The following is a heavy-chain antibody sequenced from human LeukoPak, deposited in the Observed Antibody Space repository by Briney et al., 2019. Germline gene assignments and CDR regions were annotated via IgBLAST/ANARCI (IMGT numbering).Heavy chain of an antibody. Sequence: GGSLRLSCAASGFTFSSYWMSWVRQAPGKGLEWVANIKEDGSEKDYVDSVKGRFTISRDNAKNSLYLQMSSLRAEDTAVYYCARDLPGYSGYDYDYWGQGTLVTVSS. J-gene: IGHJ4*02. CDR2: IKEDGSEK. D-gene: IGHD5-12*01. CDR1: GFTFSSYW. V-gene: IGHV3-7*04. CDR3: ARDLPGYSGYDYDY.